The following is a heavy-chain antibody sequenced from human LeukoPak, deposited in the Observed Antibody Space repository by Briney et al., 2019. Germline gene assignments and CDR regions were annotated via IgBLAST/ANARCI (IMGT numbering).Heavy chain of an antibody. Sequence: GGSLRLSCAASGFIFSSSAMTWVRQAPGKGLEWVSAISGTGGSTVYADSVKGRLTISRDNSKNTLYLQMNSLRDEDTAIYYCTKGGSYAPLDYWGQGTLVTVSS. CDR1: GFIFSSSA. J-gene: IGHJ4*02. V-gene: IGHV3-23*01. CDR2: ISGTGGST. D-gene: IGHD1-26*01. CDR3: TKGGSYAPLDY.